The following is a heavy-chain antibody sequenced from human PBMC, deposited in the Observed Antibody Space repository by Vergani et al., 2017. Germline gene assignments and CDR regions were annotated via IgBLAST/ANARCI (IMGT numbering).Heavy chain of an antibody. Sequence: EVQLVESGGGLVQPGGSLRLSCAASGFTFSSYWMSWVRPAPGKGLEWVANIKQDGSEKYYVDSVKGRFTISRDNAKNSLYLQMNSLRAEDTAVYYCARVGGSGSYGSWFDPWGQGTLVTVSS. CDR1: GFTFSSYW. CDR2: IKQDGSEK. V-gene: IGHV3-7*03. D-gene: IGHD3-10*01. CDR3: ARVGGSGSYGSWFDP. J-gene: IGHJ5*02.